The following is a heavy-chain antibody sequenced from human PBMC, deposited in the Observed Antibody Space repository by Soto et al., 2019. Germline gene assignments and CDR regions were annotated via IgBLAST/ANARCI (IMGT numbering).Heavy chain of an antibody. CDR1: GYTFTGYY. D-gene: IGHD6-13*01. CDR2: INPNSGGT. V-gene: IGHV1-2*02. Sequence: GASVKVSCKASGYTFTGYYMHWVRQAPGQGLEWMGWINPNSGGTNYAQKFQGRVTMTRDTSISTAYMELSRLRSDDTAMYYCARTIAAAGHYYGMDVWGQGTTVTVSS. J-gene: IGHJ6*02. CDR3: ARTIAAAGHYYGMDV.